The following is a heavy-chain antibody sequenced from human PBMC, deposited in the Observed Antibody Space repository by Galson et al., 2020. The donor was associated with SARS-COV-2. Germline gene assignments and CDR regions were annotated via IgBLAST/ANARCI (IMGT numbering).Heavy chain of an antibody. Sequence: VSGPTLVKPTETLTLTCTVSGFSLSSARMGVSWIRQPPGKALEWLAHIFSNDEKSYNTSLKSRLTISKDTSKSQVVLTMTNMDPVDTATYYCALIIQYQLVSWVRYSYYYMDVWGKGTTVTVSS. CDR1: GFSLSSARMG. CDR2: IFSNDEK. D-gene: IGHD2-2*01. V-gene: IGHV2-26*01. CDR3: ALIIQYQLVSWVRYSYYYMDV. J-gene: IGHJ6*03.